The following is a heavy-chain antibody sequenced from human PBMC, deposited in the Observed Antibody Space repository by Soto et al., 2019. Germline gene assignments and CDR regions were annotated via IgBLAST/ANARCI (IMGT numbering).Heavy chain of an antibody. CDR1: GGSISSSSYY. CDR3: ARRWGRTIDY. CDR2: IYYSGST. V-gene: IGHV4-39*01. Sequence: SETLSLTCTVSGGSISSSSYYWGWIRQPPGKGLEWIGSIYYSGSTYYNPSLKSRVTISVDTSKNQFSLKLSSVTAADTAVYYCARRWGRTIDYWGQGTLVTVST. J-gene: IGHJ4*02. D-gene: IGHD7-27*01.